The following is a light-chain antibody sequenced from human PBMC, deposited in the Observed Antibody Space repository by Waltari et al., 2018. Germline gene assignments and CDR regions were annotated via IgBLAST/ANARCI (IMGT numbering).Light chain of an antibody. CDR1: QAISNR. V-gene: IGKV1-33*01. J-gene: IGKJ4*01. CDR3: QQYDNFAS. CDR2: DAT. Sequence: DIQMTQSPPSLSASVGDRGTITSQASQAISNRLNWYQPQPGKAPELLIFDATMLETGVPSRFRGSGSGTDFTLTIPSLQPEDFATYYCQQYDNFASFGGGTKVEIK.